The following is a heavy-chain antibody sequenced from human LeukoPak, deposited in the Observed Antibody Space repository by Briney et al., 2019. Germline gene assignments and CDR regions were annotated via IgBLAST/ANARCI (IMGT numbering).Heavy chain of an antibody. CDR2: IHDSGST. CDR3: ARQPLAGWFDP. CDR1: GGSLSSSRYY. D-gene: IGHD6-13*01. V-gene: IGHV4-39*01. J-gene: IGHJ5*02. Sequence: SETLSLTCTVSGGSLSSSRYYWGWIRQPPGKGLEWIGSIHDSGSTYYNPSLKSRVTISVDTSMNQFSLKVTSLTAADTAVYYCARQPLAGWFDPWGQGTLVTVSS.